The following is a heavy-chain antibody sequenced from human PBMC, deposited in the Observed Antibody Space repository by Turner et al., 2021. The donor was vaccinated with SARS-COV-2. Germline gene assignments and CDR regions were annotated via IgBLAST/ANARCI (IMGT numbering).Heavy chain of an antibody. CDR3: ARAGSSGYQLLYRESSYYYYYMDV. J-gene: IGHJ6*03. Sequence: EVQLVESGGGLVQPGGSLSLSCAASGFTFSSYWMYWVRQAPGKGLVCVSRINSDGSSTSYADSVKGRFTISRDNAKNTLYLQMNSLRAEDTAVYYCARAGSSGYQLLYRESSYYYYYMDVWGKGTTVTVSS. D-gene: IGHD2-2*02. CDR1: GFTFSSYW. CDR2: INSDGSST. V-gene: IGHV3-74*01.